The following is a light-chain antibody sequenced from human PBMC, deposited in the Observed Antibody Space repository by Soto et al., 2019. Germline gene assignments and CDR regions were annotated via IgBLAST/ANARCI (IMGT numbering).Light chain of an antibody. J-gene: IGKJ1*01. Sequence: DIQMTQSPSTLSASVGDRVTITCRASQSISTWLAWDQQEPGKAPKLLIHKASSLQSGVPSRFSGSGSGTDFTLTISSLHPDDFATYYCQQYNSYSPTFGKGNRVENK. V-gene: IGKV1-5*03. CDR3: QQYNSYSPT. CDR1: QSISTW. CDR2: KAS.